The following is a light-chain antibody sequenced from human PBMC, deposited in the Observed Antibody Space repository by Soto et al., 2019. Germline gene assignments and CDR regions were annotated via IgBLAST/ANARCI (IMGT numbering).Light chain of an antibody. Sequence: DIQMTQSPSSVSASVGDRVTITCRASQTVDRYLNWYQQKPGKAPKLLIYLASNLQSGVPSRFSGSASGTDFTLTISSLQPEDSATYYCQQSYNTPTFGGGTKVEIK. J-gene: IGKJ4*01. V-gene: IGKV1-39*01. CDR1: QTVDRY. CDR3: QQSYNTPT. CDR2: LAS.